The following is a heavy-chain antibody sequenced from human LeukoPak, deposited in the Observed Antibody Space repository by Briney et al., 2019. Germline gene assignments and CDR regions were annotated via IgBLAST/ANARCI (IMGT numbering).Heavy chain of an antibody. J-gene: IGHJ4*02. CDR2: INPNSGGT. D-gene: IGHD2-15*01. CDR1: GYTFTGYY. V-gene: IGHV1-2*06. Sequence: GASVKVSCKASGYTFTGYYMHWVRQAPRQGLEWMGRINPNSGGTNYAQKFQGRVTMTRDTSISTAYMELSRVRSDDTAVYYCARDCSGGSCYLGYWGQGTLVTVSS. CDR3: ARDCSGGSCYLGY.